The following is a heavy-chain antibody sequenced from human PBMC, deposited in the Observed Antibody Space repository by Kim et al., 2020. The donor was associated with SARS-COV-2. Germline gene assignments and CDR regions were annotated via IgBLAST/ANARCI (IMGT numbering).Heavy chain of an antibody. CDR2: MNPNSGNT. CDR1: GYTFTSYD. D-gene: IGHD3-9*01. Sequence: ASVKVSCKASGYTFTSYDINWVRQATGQGLEWMGWMNPNSGNTGYAQKFQGRVTMTRNTSISTAYMELSSLRSEDTAVYYCARGGEYYDILYYYYYGMDVWGHGSTVTVSS. CDR3: ARGGEYYDILYYYYYGMDV. V-gene: IGHV1-8*01. J-gene: IGHJ6*02.